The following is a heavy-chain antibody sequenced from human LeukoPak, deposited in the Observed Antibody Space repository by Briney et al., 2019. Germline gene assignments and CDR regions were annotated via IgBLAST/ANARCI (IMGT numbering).Heavy chain of an antibody. J-gene: IGHJ4*02. Sequence: SQTLSLTCTVSGYSISSGYYWGWIRQPPGKGLEWIGSIYHSGSTYYNPSLKSRVTISVDTSKNQFSLKLSSVTAADTAVYYCARRGPYSCFDYWGQGTLVTVSS. CDR2: IYHSGST. CDR3: ARRGPYSCFDY. D-gene: IGHD4-11*01. V-gene: IGHV4-38-2*02. CDR1: GYSISSGYY.